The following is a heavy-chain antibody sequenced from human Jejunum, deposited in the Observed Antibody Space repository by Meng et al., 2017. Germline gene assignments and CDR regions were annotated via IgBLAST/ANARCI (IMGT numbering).Heavy chain of an antibody. CDR1: GGSIISNNW. CDR3: ATAYESSGYYYLYYFQY. V-gene: IGHV4-4*02. J-gene: IGHJ4*02. D-gene: IGHD3-22*01. CDR2: IYHSGIT. Sequence: QVQLQESGPGRVQPSGTLALTCAVSGGSIISNNWGNWVRQPPGKGLEWIGEIYHSGITNYNPSLKSRVTISVDKSKNQFSLNLSSLTAADTAVYYCATAYESSGYYYLYYFQYWGQGTLVTVSS.